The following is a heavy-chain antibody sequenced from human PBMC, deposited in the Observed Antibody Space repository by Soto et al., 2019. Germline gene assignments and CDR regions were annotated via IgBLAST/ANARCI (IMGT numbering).Heavy chain of an antibody. CDR2: IYYSGST. J-gene: IGHJ1*01. CDR3: ARAPATYYYDSSGYYGEYFQH. D-gene: IGHD3-22*01. V-gene: IGHV4-59*01. Sequence: RSLTCTVSGGSISSYYWSWIRQPPGKGLEWIGYIYYSGSTNYNPSLKSRVTISVDTSKNQFSLKLSSVTAADTAVYYCARAPATYYYDSSGYYGEYFQHWARAPWSPSPQ. CDR1: GGSISSYY.